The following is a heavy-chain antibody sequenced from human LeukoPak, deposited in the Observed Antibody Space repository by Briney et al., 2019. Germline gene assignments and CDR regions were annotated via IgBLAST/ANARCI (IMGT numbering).Heavy chain of an antibody. CDR1: GFTLSSYA. V-gene: IGHV3-30-3*01. D-gene: IGHD2-2*01. CDR3: ARDSLGYCSSTSCYVGGY. Sequence: GGSLRLSCAASGFTLSSYAMHWVRHAPGKGLEWVAVISYDGSNKYYADSVKGRFTISRDNSKNTLYLQMNSLRAEDTAVYYCARDSLGYCSSTSCYVGGYWGQGTLVTVSS. J-gene: IGHJ4*02. CDR2: ISYDGSNK.